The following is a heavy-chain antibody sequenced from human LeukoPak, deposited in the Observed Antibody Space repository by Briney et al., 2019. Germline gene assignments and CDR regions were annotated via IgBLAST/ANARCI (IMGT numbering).Heavy chain of an antibody. CDR2: IYYSGST. J-gene: IGHJ4*02. V-gene: IGHV4-30-4*01. D-gene: IGHD1-14*01. CDR1: GGSISSGDYY. CDR3: ARGNHGDYFDY. Sequence: SETLSLTCTVSGGSISSGDYYWSWIRQPPGKGLEWIGYIYYSGSTYYNPSLKSRVTISVDTSKNQFSLKLGSVTAADTAVYYCARGNHGDYFDYWGQGTLVTVSS.